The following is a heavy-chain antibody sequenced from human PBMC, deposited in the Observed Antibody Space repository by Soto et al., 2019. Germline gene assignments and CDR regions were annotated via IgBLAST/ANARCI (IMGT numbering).Heavy chain of an antibody. CDR2: IIPMIGAT. J-gene: IGHJ3*02. CDR1: GGTFSDFT. D-gene: IGHD2-15*01. CDR3: ARYWSAGTLYGAFDI. Sequence: QVQLVQSGSEVKKPGSSVKVSCKASGGTFSDFTLSWLRQAPGRGLEWMGGIIPMIGATNNAQKLKGRLTITADKSTGTVYMELNTLRSDDTAVYYCARYWSAGTLYGAFDIWGQGTEVTVSP. V-gene: IGHV1-69*06.